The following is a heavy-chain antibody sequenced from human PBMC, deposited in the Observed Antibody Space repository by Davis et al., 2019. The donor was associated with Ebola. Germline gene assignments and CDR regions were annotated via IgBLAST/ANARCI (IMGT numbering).Heavy chain of an antibody. V-gene: IGHV3-23*01. CDR3: AISQRTWDMEY. CDR1: GFTFSSYA. J-gene: IGHJ4*02. D-gene: IGHD6-25*01. Sequence: PGGSLRLSCAASGFTFSSYAMSWVRQAPGKGLEWVSAISDSGGSTYYADSVKGRFTISRDNSKNTLYRQMNSLRAEDTAVYYCAISQRTWDMEYWGQGTLVTVSS. CDR2: ISDSGGST.